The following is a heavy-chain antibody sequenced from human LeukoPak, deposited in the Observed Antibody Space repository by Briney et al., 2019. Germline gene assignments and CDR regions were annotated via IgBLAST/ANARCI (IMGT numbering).Heavy chain of an antibody. CDR1: GYTFSTHW. V-gene: IGHV5-51*01. J-gene: IGHJ3*02. Sequence: GESLKISCIGSGYTFSTHWIGWMRQLPGKGLEWLGNIYPGDSDTRYSPSFQGQVTISADKSISTAYLQWSSLKASDTAMYYCARQGSSWVDAFDIWGQGTMVTVSS. CDR3: ARQGSSWVDAFDI. D-gene: IGHD6-13*01. CDR2: IYPGDSDT.